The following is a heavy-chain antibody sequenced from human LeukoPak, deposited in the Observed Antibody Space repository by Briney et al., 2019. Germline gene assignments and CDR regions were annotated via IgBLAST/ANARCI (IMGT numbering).Heavy chain of an antibody. CDR3: ARDQEGFDY. J-gene: IGHJ4*02. V-gene: IGHV1-46*01. CDR1: GYTFTNNY. CDR2: IYPRDGSA. Sequence: GASVKVSCKASGYTFTNNYLHWVPQAPGQGLEWMGMIYPRDGSASYAQNFQGRVTVTRDTSTTTVHMELRGLRSEDTAVYYCARDQEGFDYWGQGTVVTVSS.